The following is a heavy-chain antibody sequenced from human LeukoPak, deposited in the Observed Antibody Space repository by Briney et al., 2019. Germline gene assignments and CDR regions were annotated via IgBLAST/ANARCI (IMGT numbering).Heavy chain of an antibody. J-gene: IGHJ4*02. V-gene: IGHV4-59*08. CDR2: VYYSGST. Sequence: SETLSLTCTVSGASISSYYWTWIRQPPGKGLDGIGYVYYSGSTNYNPSLKSRVTISVDTSKNQFSLKLSSVTAADTAVYYCATRYYDILTGYYYFDYWGQGTLVTVSS. CDR3: ATRYYDILTGYYYFDY. D-gene: IGHD3-9*01. CDR1: GASISSYY.